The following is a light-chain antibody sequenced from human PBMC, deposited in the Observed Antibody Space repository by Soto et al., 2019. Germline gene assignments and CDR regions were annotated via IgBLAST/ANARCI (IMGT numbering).Light chain of an antibody. J-gene: IGLJ3*02. CDR1: NSDVGAYNY. V-gene: IGLV2-14*01. CDR2: EVS. CDR3: RSYTTTSTLV. Sequence: QSVLTQPASVSGSPGQSITISCTGTNSDVGAYNYVSWFQQHPGKAPKLIIFEVSNRPSGVSHRFSGSKSGNTASLTISGLQTEDEADYYCRSYTTTSTLVFGGGTKLTVL.